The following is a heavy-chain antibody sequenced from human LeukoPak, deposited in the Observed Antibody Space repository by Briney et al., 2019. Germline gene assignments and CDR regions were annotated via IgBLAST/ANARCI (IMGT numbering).Heavy chain of an antibody. CDR2: IGRNSVTL. J-gene: IGHJ4*02. Sequence: GGSLRLSCEVSGFSFNDSAMHWVRQAPGKGLEWVACIGRNSVTLGYADSVKGRFTISRDTVLHLQMNSLRAEDTALYYCAVGTRGVTILTRLDYWGRGTLVTVSS. D-gene: IGHD3-10*01. V-gene: IGHV3-9*01. CDR3: AVGTRGVTILTRLDY. CDR1: GFSFNDSA.